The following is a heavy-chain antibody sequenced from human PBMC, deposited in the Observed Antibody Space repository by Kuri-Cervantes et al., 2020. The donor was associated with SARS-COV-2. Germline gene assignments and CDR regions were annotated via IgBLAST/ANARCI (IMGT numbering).Heavy chain of an antibody. CDR2: IYYSGST. CDR3: ARGWGGYCSSTSCYYYYYGMDV. J-gene: IGHJ6*02. Sequence: LRLSSTVSGGSISSGDYYWSWIRQPPGRGLEWIGYIYYSGSTYYNTSLKSRVTISVDTSKNQFSLKLSSVSVTEAAVYYCARGWGGYCSSTSCYYYYYGMDVWGQGTTVTVSS. CDR1: GGSISSGDYY. V-gene: IGHV4-30-4*01. D-gene: IGHD2-2*01.